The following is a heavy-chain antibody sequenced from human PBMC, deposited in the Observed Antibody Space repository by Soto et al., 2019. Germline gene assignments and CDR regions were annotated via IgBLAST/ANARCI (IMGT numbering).Heavy chain of an antibody. CDR3: AREFFTVGYFDY. D-gene: IGHD4-4*01. V-gene: IGHV1-69*13. CDR2: IIPIFGTA. CDR1: GGTFSSYA. Sequence: SVKVSCKASGGTFSSYAISWVRQAPGQGLEWMGGIIPIFGTANYAQKFQGRVTITADESTSTAYMELSSLRSEDTAVYYCAREFFTVGYFDYWGQGTLVTVSS. J-gene: IGHJ4*02.